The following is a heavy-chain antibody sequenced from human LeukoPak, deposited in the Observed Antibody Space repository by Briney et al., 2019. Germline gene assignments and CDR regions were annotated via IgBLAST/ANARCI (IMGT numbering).Heavy chain of an antibody. Sequence: PGGSLRLSRAASGFTFSNYVMNWVRQAPGKGLEWVSSISGGGGITFYADSMKGRFSISRDNSKKTLYLQMKSLSAEDTAVYYCAKGGPSSTYFDYWGQGTLVTVSS. CDR1: GFTFSNYV. CDR3: AKGGPSSTYFDY. D-gene: IGHD6-13*01. J-gene: IGHJ4*02. V-gene: IGHV3-23*01. CDR2: ISGGGGIT.